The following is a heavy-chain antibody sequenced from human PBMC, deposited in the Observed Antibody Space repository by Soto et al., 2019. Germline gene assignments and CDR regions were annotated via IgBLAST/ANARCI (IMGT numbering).Heavy chain of an antibody. D-gene: IGHD6-13*01. CDR2: MNPNSGNT. V-gene: IGHV1-8*01. CDR3: AREQSAIAGDYYYYMDV. CDR1: GYTFTSYD. Sequence: ASVKVSCKASGYTFTSYDIKWVRQATGQGLEWMGWMNPNSGNTGYAQKFQGRVTMTRNTSISTAYMELSSLRSEDTAVYYCAREQSAIAGDYYYYMDVWGKGTTVTVSS. J-gene: IGHJ6*03.